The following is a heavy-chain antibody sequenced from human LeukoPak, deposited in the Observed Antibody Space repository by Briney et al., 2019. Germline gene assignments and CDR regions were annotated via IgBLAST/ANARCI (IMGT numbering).Heavy chain of an antibody. Sequence: QAGGSLRLSCAASGLTFSSYGMPWVRQAPGKGLEWVTFIRYDGSSKYYADSVKGRFTISRDNSKNTLYLQMNRLRAEDTAVYYCASPTFGVAEGYWGQGTLVTVSS. D-gene: IGHD3-16*01. J-gene: IGHJ4*02. CDR2: IRYDGSSK. CDR3: ASPTFGVAEGY. CDR1: GLTFSSYG. V-gene: IGHV3-30*02.